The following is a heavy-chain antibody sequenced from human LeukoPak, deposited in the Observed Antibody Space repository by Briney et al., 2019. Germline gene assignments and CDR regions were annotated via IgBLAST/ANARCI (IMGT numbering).Heavy chain of an antibody. Sequence: PGGSLRLSCAASGFTFSDFSMNWVRQAPGKGLEWVSYISSSSTTINYADSVKGRFTISRDNAKNSLYLQMNSLSDEDTAVYFCARDLVSGAYTFDYWGQGTLVIVSS. V-gene: IGHV3-48*02. CDR1: GFTFSDFS. CDR2: ISSSSTTI. CDR3: ARDLVSGAYTFDY. J-gene: IGHJ4*02. D-gene: IGHD1-26*01.